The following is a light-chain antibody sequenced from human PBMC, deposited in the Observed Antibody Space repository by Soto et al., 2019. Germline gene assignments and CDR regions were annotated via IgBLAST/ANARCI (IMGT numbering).Light chain of an antibody. CDR1: QSVSSY. Sequence: EIVLTQSPATLSLSPGESATLSCRASQSVSSYLAWYQQKPGQAPRLLIYDASNRAAGVPARFSGSGSGTDFTLTISSLEPEDFAVYYCQQRYNWPPITFGQGTRLEI. CDR3: QQRYNWPPIT. CDR2: DAS. J-gene: IGKJ5*01. V-gene: IGKV3-11*01.